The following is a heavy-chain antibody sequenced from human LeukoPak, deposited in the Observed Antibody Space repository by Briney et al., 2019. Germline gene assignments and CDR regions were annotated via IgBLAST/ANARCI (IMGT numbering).Heavy chain of an antibody. CDR3: ARGREVAGTVGY. Sequence: ASVKVSCKASGYTFTGYYMHWVRQAPGQGPEWMGWINPNSGGTNYAQKFQGRVTMTRDTSISTAYMELSRLRSDDTAVYYCARGREVAGTVGYWGQGTLVIVSS. D-gene: IGHD6-19*01. V-gene: IGHV1-2*02. J-gene: IGHJ4*02. CDR2: INPNSGGT. CDR1: GYTFTGYY.